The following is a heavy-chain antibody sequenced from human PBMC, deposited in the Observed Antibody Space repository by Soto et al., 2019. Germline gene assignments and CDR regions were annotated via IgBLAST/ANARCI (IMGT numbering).Heavy chain of an antibody. CDR3: AREGGGIAARTSNWFDP. V-gene: IGHV4-4*07. CDR1: GGSIISYY. CDR2: IYTSGST. J-gene: IGHJ5*02. D-gene: IGHD6-6*01. Sequence: SETLSLTCTVSGGSIISYYCIFIRHPAGKGLEWIGRIYTSGSTNYNPSLKSRVTMSVDTSKNQFSLKLSSVTAADTAVYYCAREGGGIAARTSNWFDPWGQGTLVTVS.